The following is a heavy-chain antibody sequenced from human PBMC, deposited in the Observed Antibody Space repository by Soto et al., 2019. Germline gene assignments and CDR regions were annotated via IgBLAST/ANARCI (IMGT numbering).Heavy chain of an antibody. Sequence: EVQLVESGGGLVRPGGSLRLSCAASGFTFSYYWMHWVRQAPGKGLVWVSRIHSDGSSTTYADFVKGRFIISRDNARNTVDVQMNSVRVEDTAVYDCARGDRGAFDLWGQGTVVTVSS. J-gene: IGHJ3*01. CDR1: GFTFSYYW. D-gene: IGHD1-26*01. CDR3: ARGDRGAFDL. V-gene: IGHV3-74*01. CDR2: IHSDGSST.